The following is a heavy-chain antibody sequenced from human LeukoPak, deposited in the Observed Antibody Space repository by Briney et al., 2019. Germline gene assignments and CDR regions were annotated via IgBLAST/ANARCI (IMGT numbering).Heavy chain of an antibody. Sequence: IPSETLSLTCTVSGYSISSGYYWGWIRQPPGKGLEWIGSIYHSGSTYYNPSLKSRVTISVDTSKNQFSLKLSSVTAADTAVYYCARDEQWLVQRYFDYWGQGTLVTVSS. CDR2: IYHSGST. D-gene: IGHD6-19*01. J-gene: IGHJ4*02. CDR3: ARDEQWLVQRYFDY. V-gene: IGHV4-38-2*02. CDR1: GYSISSGYY.